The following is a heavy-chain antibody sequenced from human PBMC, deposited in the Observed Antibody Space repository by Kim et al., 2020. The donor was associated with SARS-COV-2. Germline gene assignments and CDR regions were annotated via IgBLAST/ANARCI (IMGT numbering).Heavy chain of an antibody. D-gene: IGHD6-13*01. CDR3: AKEARLAAANYFDY. J-gene: IGHJ4*02. V-gene: IGHV3-9*01. CDR1: GFTFDDYA. CDR2: ISWNSGSI. Sequence: GGSLRLSCAASGFTFDDYAMHWVRQAPGKGLEWVSGISWNSGSIGYADSVKGRFTISRDNAKNSLYLQMNSLRAEDTALYYCAKEARLAAANYFDYWGQG.